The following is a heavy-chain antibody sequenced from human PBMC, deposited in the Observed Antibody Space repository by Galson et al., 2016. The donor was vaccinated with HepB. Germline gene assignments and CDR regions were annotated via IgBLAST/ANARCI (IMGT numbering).Heavy chain of an antibody. Sequence: SLRLSCAASGLTFSTYWMNWVRQAPGKGLEWVANLNQDGSLKYYADSVRGRFTISRDNAKESVYLQMNSLRAEDTAGYYCAKWNFAADLWGQGTVVTFSS. D-gene: IGHD1-7*01. CDR1: GLTFSTYW. CDR2: LNQDGSLK. V-gene: IGHV3-7*01. J-gene: IGHJ3*01. CDR3: AKWNFAADL.